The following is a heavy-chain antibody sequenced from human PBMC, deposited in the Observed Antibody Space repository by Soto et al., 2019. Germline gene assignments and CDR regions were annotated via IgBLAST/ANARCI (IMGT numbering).Heavy chain of an antibody. D-gene: IGHD2-21*02. CDR2: IKQDGSEK. CDR3: ARVSAVTNYYYYYYMDV. CDR1: GFTFSSYW. J-gene: IGHJ6*03. Sequence: GGSLRLSCAASGFTFSSYWMSWVRQAPGKGLEWVANIKQDGSEKYYVDSVKGRFTISRDNAKNSLYLQMNSLRAEDTAVYYCARVSAVTNYYYYYYMDVWGKGTTVTVSS. V-gene: IGHV3-7*01.